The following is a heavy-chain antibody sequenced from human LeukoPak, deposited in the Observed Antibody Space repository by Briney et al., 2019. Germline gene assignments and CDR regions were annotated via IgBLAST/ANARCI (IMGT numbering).Heavy chain of an antibody. CDR1: GFTFSSYS. Sequence: GGSLRLSCAASGFTFSSYSMNWVRQAPGKGLEWVSSISSSSSYIYYADSVKGQFTISRDNAKNSLYLQMNSLRAEDTAVYYCAREYGYCSSTSCYTTYYYYYGMDVWGQGTTVTVSS. V-gene: IGHV3-21*01. D-gene: IGHD2-2*03. J-gene: IGHJ6*02. CDR3: AREYGYCSSTSCYTTYYYYYGMDV. CDR2: ISSSSSYI.